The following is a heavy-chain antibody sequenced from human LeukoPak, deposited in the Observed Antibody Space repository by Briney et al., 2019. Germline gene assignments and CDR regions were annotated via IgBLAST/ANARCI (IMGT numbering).Heavy chain of an antibody. CDR1: GGTFSSYA. Sequence: ASVKVSCKASGGTFSSYAISWVRQAPGQGLEWMGGIIPIFGTANCAQKFQGRVTITTDESTSTAYMELSSLRSEDTAVYYCASALGWTKGAFDYWGQGTLVTVSS. CDR3: ASALGWTKGAFDY. V-gene: IGHV1-69*05. CDR2: IIPIFGTA. J-gene: IGHJ4*02. D-gene: IGHD3/OR15-3a*01.